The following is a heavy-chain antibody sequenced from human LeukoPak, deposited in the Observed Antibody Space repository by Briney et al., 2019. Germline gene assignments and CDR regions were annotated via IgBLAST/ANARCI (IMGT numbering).Heavy chain of an antibody. J-gene: IGHJ4*02. CDR1: GFTFSRYW. CDR3: ARSAGSSSWYEGYYFDY. Sequence: PGGSLRLSCAPSGFTFSRYWMSWVRQAPGKGLEWVADIKQDGSEKYYVDSVKGRFTISRDNAKNSLYPQMNSLRAEDTAVYYCARSAGSSSWYEGYYFDYWGQGTLVTVSS. D-gene: IGHD6-13*01. CDR2: IKQDGSEK. V-gene: IGHV3-7*01.